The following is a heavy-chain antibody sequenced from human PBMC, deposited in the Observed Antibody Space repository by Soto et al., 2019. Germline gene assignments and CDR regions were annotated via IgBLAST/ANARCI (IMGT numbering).Heavy chain of an antibody. D-gene: IGHD3-9*01. Sequence: GGSLRLSCAASGFTFSSYAMHWVRQAPGKGLEWVAVISYDGSNKYYADSVKGRFTISRDNSKNTLYLQMNSLRAEDTAVYYCARNSGPYVLRYFDWFQSPGTGFDPWGQGTLVTVSS. CDR2: ISYDGSNK. CDR1: GFTFSSYA. CDR3: ARNSGPYVLRYFDWFQSPGTGFDP. J-gene: IGHJ5*02. V-gene: IGHV3-30-3*01.